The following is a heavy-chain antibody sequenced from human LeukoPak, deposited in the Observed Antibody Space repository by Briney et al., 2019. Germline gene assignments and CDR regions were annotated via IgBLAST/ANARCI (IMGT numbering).Heavy chain of an antibody. CDR1: GYSSTSYG. Sequence: ASVKVSCKASGYSSTSYGISWVRQAPGQGLEWVGWISAYSGHTNYAQKLQGRVTMTTDTSTSTAYMELRSLRSDDTAVYYCARGLDLGDYEGIEYWGQGTLVTVSS. CDR3: ARGLDLGDYEGIEY. V-gene: IGHV1-18*01. J-gene: IGHJ4*02. D-gene: IGHD4-17*01. CDR2: ISAYSGHT.